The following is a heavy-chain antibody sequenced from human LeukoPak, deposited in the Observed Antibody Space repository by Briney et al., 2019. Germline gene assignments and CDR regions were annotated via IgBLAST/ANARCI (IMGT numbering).Heavy chain of an antibody. CDR3: TRAVAGHPD. D-gene: IGHD6-19*01. J-gene: IGHJ4*02. Sequence: SETLSLTCGVSGVPFSNYCWSWVRQSPTQGLEWIGEINHSGYTNYNPSLKSRVTMSIDTSKNQFSLKLTSVTAADAGVYYCTRAVAGHPDWGQGTLVTVSS. V-gene: IGHV4-34*01. CDR1: GVPFSNYC. CDR2: INHSGYT.